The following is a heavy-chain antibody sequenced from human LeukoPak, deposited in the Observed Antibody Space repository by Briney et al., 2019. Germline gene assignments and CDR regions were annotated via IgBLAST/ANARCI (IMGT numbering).Heavy chain of an antibody. D-gene: IGHD2-2*01. CDR2: ISISSAYT. J-gene: IGHJ4*02. CDR3: ARRYCSTTTCDAFDY. CDR1: GFTFSTYT. V-gene: IGHV3-21*01. Sequence: PGGSLRLSCAASGFTFSTYTMSWVRQAPGKGLEWVSSISISSAYTYYADSVKGRFTISRVNAKNSLYLQMNSLRAEGTAVYYCARRYCSTTTCDAFDYWGQGTLVTVSS.